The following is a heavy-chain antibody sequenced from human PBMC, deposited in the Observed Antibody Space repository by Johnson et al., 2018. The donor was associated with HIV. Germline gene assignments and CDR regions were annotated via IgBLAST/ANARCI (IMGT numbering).Heavy chain of an antibody. Sequence: VQLVESGGGLVQPGGSLRLSCAASGFTVSSNYMSWVRQAPGKGLEWVSVIYSGGSTYYADSVKGRFTISRDNSKNTLYLQMGSLRVDDMAVYYCARDGYYDRSGYWGLDAFHIWGQGTTVTVSS. CDR3: ARDGYYDRSGYWGLDAFHI. J-gene: IGHJ3*02. CDR1: GFTVSSNY. V-gene: IGHV3-66*01. D-gene: IGHD3-22*01. CDR2: IYSGGST.